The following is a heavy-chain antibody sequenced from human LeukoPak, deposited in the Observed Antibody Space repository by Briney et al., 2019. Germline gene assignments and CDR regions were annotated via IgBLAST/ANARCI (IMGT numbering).Heavy chain of an antibody. D-gene: IGHD2-15*01. V-gene: IGHV3-30-3*01. CDR1: GFTFSSYA. CDR3: ARADLGSCSGGSCYGHY. Sequence: GGSLRLSCAASGFTFSSYAMHWVRQAPGKGLEWVAFISYDGSNKYYADSVEGRSTISRDNSKNTLDLQMNSLRAEDTAVYYCARADLGSCSGGSCYGHYWGQGTLVTVSS. CDR2: ISYDGSNK. J-gene: IGHJ4*02.